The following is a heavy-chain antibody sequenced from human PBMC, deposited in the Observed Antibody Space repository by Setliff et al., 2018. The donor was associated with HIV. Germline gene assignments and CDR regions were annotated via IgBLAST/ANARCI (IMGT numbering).Heavy chain of an antibody. Sequence: ASVKVSCKASGDIFSRYGISWVRQAPGQGLEWMGRIIPNSGATNYAQKFQGRVTMTRDTSISTAYMELSRLRSDDTAIYYCATKVYCTNGVCLDAFDIWGQGTMVTVSS. CDR2: IIPNSGAT. CDR3: ATKVYCTNGVCLDAFDI. D-gene: IGHD2-8*01. CDR1: GDIFSRYG. J-gene: IGHJ3*02. V-gene: IGHV1-2*06.